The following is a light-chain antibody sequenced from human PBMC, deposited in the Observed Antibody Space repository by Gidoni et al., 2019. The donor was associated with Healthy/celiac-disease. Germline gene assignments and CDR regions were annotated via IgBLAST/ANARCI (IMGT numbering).Light chain of an antibody. CDR3: GTWDSSLSAGGVV. Sequence: QSVLTQPPSVSAAPGQKVTISCSGSSSNIGNNYVPWYQQLPGTAPKLLIYDNNKRPAGMPDRFSGSKSGTSATLGITGLQTGDEADYYCGTWDSSLSAGGVVFGGGTKLTVL. CDR1: SSNIGNNY. V-gene: IGLV1-51*01. CDR2: DNN. J-gene: IGLJ2*01.